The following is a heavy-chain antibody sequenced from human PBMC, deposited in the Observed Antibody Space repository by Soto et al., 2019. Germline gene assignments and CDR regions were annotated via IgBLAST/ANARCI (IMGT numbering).Heavy chain of an antibody. V-gene: IGHV4-59*08. Sequence: PSETLSLTCTVSGGSISSYYWSWIRQPPGKGLEWIGYIYYSGSTNYNPSLKSRVTISVDTSKNQFSLKLSSVTAADTAVYYCATLTTTYCSSTSCPFDPWGQGTLVTVSS. CDR3: ATLTTTYCSSTSCPFDP. J-gene: IGHJ5*02. D-gene: IGHD2-2*01. CDR1: GGSISSYY. CDR2: IYYSGST.